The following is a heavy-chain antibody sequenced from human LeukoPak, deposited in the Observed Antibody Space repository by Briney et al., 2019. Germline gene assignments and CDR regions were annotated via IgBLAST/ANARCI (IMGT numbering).Heavy chain of an antibody. CDR3: AKRLTLGVFDV. V-gene: IGHV3-23*01. CDR1: GFTFTNYA. J-gene: IGHJ3*01. CDR2: ISNSGNTA. Sequence: GGSLRLSCEASGFTFTNYAMTWVRQTPGKGMEWLSYISNSGNTAIYADSVKGRFSVSRDDSNNVVFLQMSNLRADDSAVYYCAKRLTLGVFDVWGQGTVVTVSS. D-gene: IGHD3-16*01.